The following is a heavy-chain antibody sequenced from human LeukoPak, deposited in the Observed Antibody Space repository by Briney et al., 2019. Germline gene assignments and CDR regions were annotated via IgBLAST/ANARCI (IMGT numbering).Heavy chain of an antibody. CDR1: GFTVSSNY. V-gene: IGHV3-53*01. J-gene: IGHJ4*02. CDR2: IYSGGST. CDR3: AKDSALGWELLFDY. Sequence: PGGSLRLSCAASGFTVSSNYMSWVRQAPGKGLEWVSVIYSGGSTYYADSVKGRFTISRDNSKNTLYLQMNSLRAEDTAVYYCAKDSALGWELLFDYWGQGTLVTVSS. D-gene: IGHD1-26*01.